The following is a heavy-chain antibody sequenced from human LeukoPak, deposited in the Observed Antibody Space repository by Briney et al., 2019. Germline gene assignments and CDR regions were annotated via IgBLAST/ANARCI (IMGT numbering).Heavy chain of an antibody. CDR3: AKAATAVPGTVYMAG. D-gene: IGHD6-13*01. V-gene: IGHV3-48*03. CDR1: GFTFSDYE. CDR2: ISISGTTI. J-gene: IGHJ6*03. Sequence: GGSLRLSCAASGFTFSDYEMNWVRQAPGKGLEWLSHISISGTTIHYADSVKGRFTISRDNAKNSVYLRMTSLRAADTALYHCAKAATAVPGTVYMAGWGKGTTVTISS.